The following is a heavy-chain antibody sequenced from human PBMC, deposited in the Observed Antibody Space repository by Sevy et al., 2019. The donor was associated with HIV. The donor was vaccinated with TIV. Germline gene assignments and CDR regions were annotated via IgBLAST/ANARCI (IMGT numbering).Heavy chain of an antibody. J-gene: IGHJ4*02. CDR2: LSGSGGST. CDR3: AKDQGDYVWGTFRDY. CDR1: GFTFSIYA. V-gene: IGHV3-23*01. Sequence: LSLTCAASGFTFSIYAMSWVRQAPGKGLEWVSGLSGSGGSTYYADSVKGRFTISRDNSKNTLYLQMNSLRAEDTAVYYCAKDQGDYVWGTFRDYWGQGTLVTVSS. D-gene: IGHD3-16*02.